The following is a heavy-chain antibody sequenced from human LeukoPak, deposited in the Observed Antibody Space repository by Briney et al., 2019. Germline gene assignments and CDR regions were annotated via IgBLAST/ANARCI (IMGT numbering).Heavy chain of an antibody. V-gene: IGHV3-53*01. CDR3: PRAWGFNFDY. CDR1: GFTASTNY. D-gene: IGHD3-16*01. CDR2: IYGGVST. Sequence: GSLRLSCAASGFTASTNYMSWVRPAPGGWRGWVSVIYGGVSTYYADSVKGRFTFPRENSKNTPYLQMNSLDVEDTAGHYFPRAWGFNFDYWGQGSLVTVS. J-gene: IGHJ4*02.